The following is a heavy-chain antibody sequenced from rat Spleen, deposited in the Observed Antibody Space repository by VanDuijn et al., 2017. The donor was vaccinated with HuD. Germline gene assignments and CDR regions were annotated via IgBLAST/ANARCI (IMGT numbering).Heavy chain of an antibody. V-gene: IGHV5-29*01. D-gene: IGHD1-7*01. J-gene: IGHJ2*01. Sequence: EVQLVESDGGLVQPGRSLKLSCAASGFTFSAYYMAWVRQAPTKGLEWVATISYDGRRIYYRDSVKGRFTISRDNAKSTLYLQMDSLRSEDTATYYCSGYYGSSTDYWGQGVMVTVSS. CDR2: ISYDGRRI. CDR1: GFTFSAYY. CDR3: SGYYGSSTDY.